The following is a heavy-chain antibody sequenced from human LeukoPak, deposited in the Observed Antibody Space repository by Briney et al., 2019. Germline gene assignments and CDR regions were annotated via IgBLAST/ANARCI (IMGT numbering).Heavy chain of an antibody. CDR1: GFTFSGSP. CDR2: IKSNTNSYAT. J-gene: IGHJ5*02. CDR3: TRQSIDLDCSATYCSNWFDP. V-gene: IGHV3-73*01. D-gene: IGHD2-15*01. Sequence: GGSLRLSCAASGFTFSGSPMHWVRQASGKGLEWVGRIKSNTNSYATAYAASVKGRFTISRDDSKNTAYLQMNSLRTEDTAVYYCTRQSIDLDCSATYCSNWFDPWGQGTLVTVSS.